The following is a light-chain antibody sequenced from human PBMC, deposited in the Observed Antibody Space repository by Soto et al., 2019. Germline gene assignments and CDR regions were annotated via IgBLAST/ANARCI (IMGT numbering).Light chain of an antibody. CDR3: QQRSNWIT. Sequence: EIVLTQSPATLSLSPGERATLSCRASQSVSSYLAWYQQKPGQAPSLLIYDASNRATGIPARFSGSGSGTDFTHTISSLEPEDFAVYYCQQRSNWITFGQGTRLEIK. J-gene: IGKJ5*01. CDR2: DAS. CDR1: QSVSSY. V-gene: IGKV3-11*01.